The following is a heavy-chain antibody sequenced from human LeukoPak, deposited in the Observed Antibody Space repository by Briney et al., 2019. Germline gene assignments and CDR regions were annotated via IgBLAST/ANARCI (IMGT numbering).Heavy chain of an antibody. CDR1: GYTFTSYG. V-gene: IGHV1-8*01. D-gene: IGHD3-22*01. CDR2: MNPNSGNT. Sequence: ASVKVSCKASGYTFTSYGINWVRQATGQGLEWMGWMNPNSGNTGYAQKFQGRVTMTRNTSISTAYMELSSLRSEDTAVYYCARGRRYSYLGLYYYDSSGYYGDYWGQGTLVTVSS. J-gene: IGHJ4*02. CDR3: ARGRRYSYLGLYYYDSSGYYGDY.